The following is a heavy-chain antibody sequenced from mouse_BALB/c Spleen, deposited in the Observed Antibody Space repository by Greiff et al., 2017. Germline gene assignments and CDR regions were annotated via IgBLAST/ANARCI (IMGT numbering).Heavy chain of an antibody. CDR1: GFTFSSYT. CDR3: TRDSTTVVATDY. D-gene: IGHD1-1*01. CDR2: ISSGGSYT. Sequence: EVHLVESGGGLVKPGGSLKLSCAASGFTFSSYTMSWVRQTPEKRLEWVATISSGGSYTYYPDSVKGRFTISRDNAKNTLYLQMSSLKSEDTAMYYCTRDSTTVVATDYWGQGTTLTVSS. V-gene: IGHV5-6-4*01. J-gene: IGHJ2*01.